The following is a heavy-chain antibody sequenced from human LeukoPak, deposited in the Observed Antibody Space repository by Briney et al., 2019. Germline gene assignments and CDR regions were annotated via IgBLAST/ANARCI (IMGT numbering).Heavy chain of an antibody. CDR2: IKQDGSEK. J-gene: IGHJ6*03. CDR3: AREGRIVGALSFYYYMDV. V-gene: IGHV3-7*01. D-gene: IGHD1-26*01. Sequence: GGSLRLSCAASGFTFSSYWMSWVRQAPGKGLEWVANIKQDGSEKYYVDSVKGRFTISRDNAKNSLYLQMNSLRAEDTAVYYCAREGRIVGALSFYYYMDVWGKGTTVTVSS. CDR1: GFTFSSYW.